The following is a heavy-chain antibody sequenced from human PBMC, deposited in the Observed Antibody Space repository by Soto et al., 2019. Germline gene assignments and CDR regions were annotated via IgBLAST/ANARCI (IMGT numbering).Heavy chain of an antibody. CDR1: GFSLSKFS. V-gene: IGHV3-23*01. J-gene: IGHJ6*02. Sequence: GGSLRLSCAGSGFSLSKFSMSWVRQAPGKGLEWVAVISDSGHSRDYADSVKGRFTISRDNSRNTLYLYMNSLRVEDTAIYYCAKHGGGSGSYDRDVMDAWGQGTTVTVSS. CDR2: ISDSGHSR. D-gene: IGHD3-10*01. CDR3: AKHGGGSGSYDRDVMDA.